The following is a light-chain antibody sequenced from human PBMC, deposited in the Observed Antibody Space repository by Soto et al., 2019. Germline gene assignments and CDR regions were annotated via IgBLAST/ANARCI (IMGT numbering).Light chain of an antibody. CDR1: QSVSCSY. CDR3: QQYGSSPLP. V-gene: IGKV3-20*01. J-gene: IGKJ4*01. CDR2: GAS. Sequence: IVLTQSPGTLSLSPGERATLSCRARQSVSCSYLAWYQQKPGQAPGLLISGASTRATGIPDRFSGSGSGTDFTLSISRLEPEDVVVYYCQQYGSSPLPFGGGTKVDIK.